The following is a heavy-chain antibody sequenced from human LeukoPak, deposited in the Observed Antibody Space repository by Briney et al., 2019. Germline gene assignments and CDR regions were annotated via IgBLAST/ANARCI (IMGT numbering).Heavy chain of an antibody. J-gene: IGHJ3*02. CDR2: INTEGSST. V-gene: IGHV3-74*01. Sequence: GGSLRLSCAASGFTFSTYWMHWVRQGPGKGLVWVSRINTEGSSTSYAGSVKGRFSISRDNAKNTLYLQMNSLRAEDTAVYYCARSISAPYAFDIWGQGTMVTVSS. CDR1: GFTFSTYW. CDR3: ARSISAPYAFDI. D-gene: IGHD3-3*01.